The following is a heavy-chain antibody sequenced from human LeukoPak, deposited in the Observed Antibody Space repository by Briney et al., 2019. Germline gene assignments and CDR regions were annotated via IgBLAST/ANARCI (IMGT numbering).Heavy chain of an antibody. CDR2: FDPEDGET. J-gene: IGHJ4*02. V-gene: IGHV1-24*01. D-gene: IGHD5-12*01. CDR1: GYTLTELS. CDR3: ATVGGYDYPTLYY. Sequence: ASVKVSCKVSGYTLTELSMHWVRQAPGKGLEWMGGFDPEDGETIYAQKFQGRVTMTEDTSTDAAYMELSSLRSEDTAVYYCATVGGYDYPTLYYWGQGTLVTVSS.